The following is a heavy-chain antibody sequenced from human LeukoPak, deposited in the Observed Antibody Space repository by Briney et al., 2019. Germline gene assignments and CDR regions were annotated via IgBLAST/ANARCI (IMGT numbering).Heavy chain of an antibody. D-gene: IGHD4-11*01. V-gene: IGHV1-69*13. CDR3: TATPPDDYSNPSLGY. CDR2: IIPIFGTA. CDR1: GGTFSSYA. Sequence: VASVKVSCKASGGTFSSYAISWVRQAPGQGLEWMGGIIPIFGTANYAQKFQGIVTITADESTSTAYMELSSLRSEDTAVYYCTATPPDDYSNPSLGYWGQGTLVTVSS. J-gene: IGHJ4*02.